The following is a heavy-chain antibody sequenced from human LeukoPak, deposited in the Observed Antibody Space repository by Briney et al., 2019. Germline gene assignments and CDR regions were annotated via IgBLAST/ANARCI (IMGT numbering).Heavy chain of an antibody. J-gene: IGHJ3*02. CDR3: ATRTFRGAFDI. D-gene: IGHD2-2*01. V-gene: IGHV4-59*08. Sequence: SETLSLTCTVSGGSLSSYYWSWIRPPQGKGLEWIGFIYYSGSTYYNPSLQSRVTISVDTSKNQFSLKLSSVTAADSAVYYCATRTFRGAFDIWGQGTMVTVSS. CDR1: GGSLSSYY. CDR2: IYYSGST.